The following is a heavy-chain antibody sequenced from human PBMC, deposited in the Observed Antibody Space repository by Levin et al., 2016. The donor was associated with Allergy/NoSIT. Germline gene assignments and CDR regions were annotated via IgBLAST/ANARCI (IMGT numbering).Heavy chain of an antibody. D-gene: IGHD1-26*01. CDR3: ARDRDSGSYYSPYYGMDV. CDR1: GFTFSSYA. J-gene: IGHJ6*02. Sequence: GESLKISCAASGFTFSSYAMHWVRQAPGKGLEWVAVISYDGSNKYYADSVKGRFTISRDNSKNTLYLQMNSLRAEDTAVYYCARDRDSGSYYSPYYGMDVWGQGTTVTVSS. V-gene: IGHV3-30-3*01. CDR2: ISYDGSNK.